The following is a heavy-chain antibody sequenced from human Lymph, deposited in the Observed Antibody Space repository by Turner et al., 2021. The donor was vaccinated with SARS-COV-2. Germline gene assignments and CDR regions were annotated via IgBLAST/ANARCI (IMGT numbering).Heavy chain of an antibody. CDR1: GFTFSTYS. Sequence: EVQLVESGGGLVKPGGSLRLSCAASGFTFSTYSMNWVRQAPGKGLVWMSSISSSSSYIYYADSVKGRFTISRDDAKNSLYLQMNSLRAEDTAVYYCARDIPTTADYFDYWGQGTLVTVSS. D-gene: IGHD4-17*01. CDR3: ARDIPTTADYFDY. CDR2: ISSSSSYI. J-gene: IGHJ4*02. V-gene: IGHV3-21*01.